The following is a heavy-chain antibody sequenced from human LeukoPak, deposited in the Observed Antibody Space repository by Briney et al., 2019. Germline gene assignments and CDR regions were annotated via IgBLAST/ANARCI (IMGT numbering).Heavy chain of an antibody. J-gene: IGHJ5*02. CDR2: IYYNGDT. D-gene: IGHD3-10*01. V-gene: IGHV4-59*01. Sequence: SETLPLTCSVSGGSITGYSWSWIRQTPGKGLEWIGYIYYNGDTHYNPSLNSRLSMSVDTPNKQFSLNLRSVTAADTAVYYCVRGPYGSSISNWFDPWGQGLLVTVSS. CDR1: GGSITGYS. CDR3: VRGPYGSSISNWFDP.